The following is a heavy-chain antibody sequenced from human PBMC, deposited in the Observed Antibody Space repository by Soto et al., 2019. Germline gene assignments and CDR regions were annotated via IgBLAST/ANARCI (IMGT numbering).Heavy chain of an antibody. V-gene: IGHV1-18*01. CDR1: GSTLSSDA. D-gene: IGHD3-22*01. Sequence: QVNLVQSGVEVQKPGASVRVSCRTSGSTLSSDAYSWVRQAPGQGFEWMGWISVNNDYTEYPQKFKGRVSMTTDTYTATVYMVLRSLRSDDTAVYYCARDGSYDTSGHCVGDSALDIWGQGTMVIVSS. CDR2: ISVNNDYT. CDR3: ARDGSYDTSGHCVGDSALDI. J-gene: IGHJ3*02.